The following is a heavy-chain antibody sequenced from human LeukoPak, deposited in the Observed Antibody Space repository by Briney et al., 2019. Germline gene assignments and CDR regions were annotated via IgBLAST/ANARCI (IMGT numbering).Heavy chain of an antibody. CDR1: GGSIGRSSYY. CDR2: VYYTGSA. D-gene: IGHD6-25*01. CDR3: SRRHSGPDWFDP. Sequence: PSETLSLTCTVSGGSIGRSSYYWGWIRQPPGKGLEWIGSVYYTGSAYYNPSLKSRVTISVDTSKNQFSLKLSSVTAADTAVYYCSRRHSGPDWFDPWGQGTLVTVSS. J-gene: IGHJ5*02. V-gene: IGHV4-39*01.